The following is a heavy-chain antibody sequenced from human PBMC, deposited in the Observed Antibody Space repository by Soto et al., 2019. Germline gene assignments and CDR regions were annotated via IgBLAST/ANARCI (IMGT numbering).Heavy chain of an antibody. Sequence: PGGSLRLSCAASGFTFSSYSMNWVRQAPGKGLEWVSSISSSSSYIYYADSVKGRFTISRDNAKNSLYLQMDSLRPEDTAIYYCAREGVTNYTDYYFDLWGHGALVTVSS. V-gene: IGHV3-21*01. CDR2: ISSSSSYI. CDR1: GFTFSSYS. CDR3: AREGVTNYTDYYFDL. J-gene: IGHJ4*01. D-gene: IGHD4-4*01.